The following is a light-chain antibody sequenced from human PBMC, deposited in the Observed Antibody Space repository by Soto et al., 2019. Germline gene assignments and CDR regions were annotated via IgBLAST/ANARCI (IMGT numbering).Light chain of an antibody. CDR3: QQYHSLPIT. CDR2: WAS. V-gene: IGKV4-1*01. CDR1: QSVLYSSNNKNY. Sequence: DIVMTQSPDSLAVSLGERATINCKSSQSVLYSSNNKNYLAWYQQKAGQPPKLLIYWASTRESGVPDRFSGSGSGTDFTLTISSRQAEDVAAYYCQQYHSLPITFGPGTKVDIK. J-gene: IGKJ3*01.